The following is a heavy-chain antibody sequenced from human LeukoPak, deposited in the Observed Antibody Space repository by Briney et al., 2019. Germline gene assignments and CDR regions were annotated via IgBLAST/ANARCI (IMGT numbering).Heavy chain of an antibody. Sequence: PSQTLSLTCTVSGGSISSGSYYWSWIRQPAGKGLEWIGRIYTSGSTNYNPSLKSRVTTSVDTSKNQFSLRLSSVTAADTAVYYCARENWQLAVDYWGQGTLVTVSS. V-gene: IGHV4-61*02. D-gene: IGHD6-6*01. J-gene: IGHJ4*02. CDR2: IYTSGST. CDR3: ARENWQLAVDY. CDR1: GGSISSGSYY.